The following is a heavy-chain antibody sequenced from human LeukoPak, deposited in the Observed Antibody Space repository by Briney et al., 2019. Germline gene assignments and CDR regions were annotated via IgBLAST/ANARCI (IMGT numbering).Heavy chain of an antibody. CDR1: GYTFTSYG. CDR3: ARAHTYYDISTYMDV. Sequence: GASVKVSCKASGYTFTSYGISWVRQAPGQGLEWMGWISAYNGNTNYAQELQGRVTMTTDTSTSTAYMELRSLRSDDTAVYYCARAHTYYDISTYMDVWGKGTTVTISS. CDR2: ISAYNGNT. V-gene: IGHV1-18*01. D-gene: IGHD3-9*01. J-gene: IGHJ6*03.